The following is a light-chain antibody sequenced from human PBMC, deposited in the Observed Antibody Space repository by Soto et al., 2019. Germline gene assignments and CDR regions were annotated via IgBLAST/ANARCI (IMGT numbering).Light chain of an antibody. Sequence: VLTQSPATLSLSPAERATLSCIASQSVSSSLAWYQQKPGQAPRLLIFDASTRATGIPARFSGSGSETDFTLTISSLEPEDFAVYYCQQRSVWPPSITFGQGTRLEIK. J-gene: IGKJ5*01. V-gene: IGKV3-11*01. CDR1: QSVSSS. CDR3: QQRSVWPPSIT. CDR2: DAS.